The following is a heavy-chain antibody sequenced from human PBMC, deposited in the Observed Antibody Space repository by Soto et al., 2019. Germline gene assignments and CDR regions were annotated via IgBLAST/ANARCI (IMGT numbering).Heavy chain of an antibody. CDR3: AKYRRTEAEGFTLDY. CDR1: GDSINNYY. V-gene: IGHV4-59*01. D-gene: IGHD6-13*01. Sequence: SEILSLTCTVSGDSINNYYWSWIRQPPGKRLEWIGYIYYTGSTTYNPSLESRVTMSVDTSKNQFSLKLSSVNAADTAVYYCAKYRRTEAEGFTLDYWGRGTLVTVSS. CDR2: IYYTGST. J-gene: IGHJ4*02.